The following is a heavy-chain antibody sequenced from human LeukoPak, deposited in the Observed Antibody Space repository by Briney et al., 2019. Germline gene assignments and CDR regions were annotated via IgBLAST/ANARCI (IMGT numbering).Heavy chain of an antibody. J-gene: IGHJ4*02. CDR2: ISYDGSNK. V-gene: IGHV3-30*18. CDR3: AKKESYSSSPIDY. Sequence: PGGSLRLSCAASGFTFSSYGMHWVRQAPGKGLEWVAVISYDGSNKYYADSVKGRFTISRDNSKNTLYLQMNSLRAEDTAVYYCAKKESYSSSPIDYWGQGTLVTVSS. D-gene: IGHD6-13*01. CDR1: GFTFSSYG.